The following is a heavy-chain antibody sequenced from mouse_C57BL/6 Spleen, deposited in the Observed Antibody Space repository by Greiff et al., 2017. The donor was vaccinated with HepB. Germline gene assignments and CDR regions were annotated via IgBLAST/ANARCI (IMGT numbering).Heavy chain of an antibody. Sequence: QVQLQQSGAELVRPGASVKLSCKASGYTFTDYYINWVKQRPGQGLEWIARIYPGSGNTYYNEKFKGKATLTAEKSSSTASMQLSSLTSADSAVYFCARSCYDYDWFAYWGQGTLVTVSA. CDR1: GYTFTDYY. D-gene: IGHD2-4*01. CDR2: IYPGSGNT. V-gene: IGHV1-76*01. J-gene: IGHJ3*01. CDR3: ARSCYDYDWFAY.